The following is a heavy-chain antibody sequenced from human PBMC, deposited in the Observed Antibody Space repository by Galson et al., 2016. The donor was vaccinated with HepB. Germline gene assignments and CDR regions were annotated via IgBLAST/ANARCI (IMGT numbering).Heavy chain of an antibody. D-gene: IGHD6-6*01. CDR3: ARDGRQDRGPIFDY. CDR2: LYRDGFT. J-gene: IGHJ4*02. V-gene: IGHV3-66*01. CDR1: GFVVSSTY. Sequence: SLRLSCAASGFVVSSTYMAWVRQAPGRGLECVSLLYRDGFTYYADSVKGRFTISRDNSKNTFYLQMNSLRAYDTAVYYCARDGRQDRGPIFDYWGQGTLVTVSS.